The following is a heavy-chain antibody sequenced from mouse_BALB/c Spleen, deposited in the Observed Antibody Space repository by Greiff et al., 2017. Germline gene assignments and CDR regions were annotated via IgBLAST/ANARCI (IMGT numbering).Heavy chain of an antibody. CDR2: ISYSGST. D-gene: IGHD1-1*02. V-gene: IGHV3-2*02. J-gene: IGHJ4*01. Sequence: ESGPGLVKPSQSLSLTCTVTGYSITSDYAWNWIRQFPGNKLEWMGYISYSGSTSYNPSLKSRISITRDTSKNQFFLQLNSVTTEDTATYYCARYPYGYYAMDYWGQGTSVTVSA. CDR3: ARYPYGYYAMDY. CDR1: GYSITSDYA.